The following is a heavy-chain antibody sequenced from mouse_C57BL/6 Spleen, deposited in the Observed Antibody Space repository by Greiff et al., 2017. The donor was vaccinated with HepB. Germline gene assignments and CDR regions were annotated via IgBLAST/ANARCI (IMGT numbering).Heavy chain of an antibody. V-gene: IGHV1-69*01. CDR2: IDPSDSYT. J-gene: IGHJ3*01. Sequence: QVQLQQPGAELVMPGASVKLSCKASGYTFTSYWMHWVKQRPGQGLEWIGEIDPSDSYTNYNQKFKGKSTLTVDKSSSTAYMQLSSLTSEDSAVYYCARGYYYGSSYGAYWGQGTLVTVSA. CDR3: ARGYYYGSSYGAY. CDR1: GYTFTSYW. D-gene: IGHD1-1*01.